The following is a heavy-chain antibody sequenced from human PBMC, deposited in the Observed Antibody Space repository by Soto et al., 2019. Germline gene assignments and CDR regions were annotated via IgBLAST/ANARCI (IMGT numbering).Heavy chain of an antibody. Sequence: GGSLRLSCAASGFTFSSYAMSWVRQAPGKGLEWVSAISGSGGSTYYADSVKGRFTTSRDNSKNTLYLQMNSLRAEDTAVYYCAKGPWFGELLTNWFDPWGQGTLVTVSS. CDR3: AKGPWFGELLTNWFDP. J-gene: IGHJ5*02. D-gene: IGHD3-10*01. CDR1: GFTFSSYA. V-gene: IGHV3-23*01. CDR2: ISGSGGST.